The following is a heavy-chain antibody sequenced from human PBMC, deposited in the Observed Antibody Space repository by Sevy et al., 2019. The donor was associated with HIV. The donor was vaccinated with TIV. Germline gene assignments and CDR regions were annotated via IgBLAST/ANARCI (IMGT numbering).Heavy chain of an antibody. CDR1: GFTVTFNS. Sequence: GGSLRLSCAASGFTVTFNSMSWVRQAPGRGLVWVSVIYVGRNTYYADSVKGRFTIFSDSFKDTVDLQMDSLRPEDSGVYYCVRGRAGIDHWGQGTLVTVSS. CDR2: IYVGRNT. CDR3: VRGRAGIDH. J-gene: IGHJ4*02. D-gene: IGHD6-19*01. V-gene: IGHV3-53*01.